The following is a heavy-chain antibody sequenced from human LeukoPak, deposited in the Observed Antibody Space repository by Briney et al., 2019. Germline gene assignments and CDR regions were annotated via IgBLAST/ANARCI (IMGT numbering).Heavy chain of an antibody. Sequence: PSETLSLTSTGSGGSISSVSYYRSCLRQPPGKGLEWIGRIYTSGSTNYNPSLKSRVTMSVDTSKNQFSLKLGSVTAADTAVYYCARDSGKSGYSYGLRVWGQGTLVTVSS. CDR3: ARDSGKSGYSYGLRV. CDR2: IYTSGST. D-gene: IGHD5-18*01. J-gene: IGHJ4*02. CDR1: GGSISSVSYY. V-gene: IGHV4-61*02.